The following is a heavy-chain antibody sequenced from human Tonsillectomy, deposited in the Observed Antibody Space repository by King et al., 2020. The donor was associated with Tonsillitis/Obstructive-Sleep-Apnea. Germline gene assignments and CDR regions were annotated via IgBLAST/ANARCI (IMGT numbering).Heavy chain of an antibody. V-gene: IGHV3-72*01. CDR1: GFTFSDHY. CDR2: TRNKANSYTT. CDR3: ATPPPRERGYDSAGYYYMDV. Sequence: DVQLVESGGGLVQPGGSLRLSCAASGFTFSDHYMDWVRQAPGKGLEWVGRTRNKANSYTTEYAASVKGRFTISRDDSKNSLYLQMHSLKTDDTAVYYFATPPPRERGYDSAGYYYMDVWGKGTTVTVSS. D-gene: IGHD3-3*01. J-gene: IGHJ6*03.